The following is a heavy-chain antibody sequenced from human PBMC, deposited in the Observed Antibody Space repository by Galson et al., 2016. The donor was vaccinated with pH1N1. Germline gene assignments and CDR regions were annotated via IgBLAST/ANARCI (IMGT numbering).Heavy chain of an antibody. V-gene: IGHV1-69*04. D-gene: IGHD3-3*01. CDR2: ILPILGIP. Sequence: SVKVSCKASGGTLSSYAISWVRQAPGQGLEWMGNILPILGIPDYAQKFQDRDKITADKSTNTAYLELSSLRSEDTAVYYCARDREDYWSGYLFDYWGQGTLVTVAS. J-gene: IGHJ4*02. CDR1: GGTLSSYA. CDR3: ARDREDYWSGYLFDY.